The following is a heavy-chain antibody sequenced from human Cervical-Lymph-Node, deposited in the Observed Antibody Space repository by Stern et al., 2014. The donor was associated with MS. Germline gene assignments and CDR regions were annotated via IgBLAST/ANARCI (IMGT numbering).Heavy chain of an antibody. CDR1: GFSLNITGVG. CDR2: IYWDDNR. J-gene: IGHJ4*02. D-gene: IGHD2-8*02. V-gene: IGHV2-5*02. Sequence: QVTLRESGPTLVKPTQTLTLTCTFSGFSLNITGVGVGWIRQPPGKAPEWLAVIYWDDNRRYRPSLESRLTIAKGTSKNRVVLTLTNMDPLDTATYYCAHAPGFCTDIGCSALPDYWGQGTLVTVSS. CDR3: AHAPGFCTDIGCSALPDY.